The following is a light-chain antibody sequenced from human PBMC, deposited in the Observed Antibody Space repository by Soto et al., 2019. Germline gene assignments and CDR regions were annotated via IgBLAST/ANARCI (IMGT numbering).Light chain of an antibody. J-gene: IGKJ1*01. CDR3: QQYGTSPRT. Sequence: EIVMTQSPATLSVSPGEIATLSCSASQSFSSSYLAWYQQKPGQAPRLLIYETSSRATGIPDRFSGSGSQTDFTLTISRLEPEDFAVYYCQQYGTSPRTFGQGTKVDI. V-gene: IGKV3-20*01. CDR2: ETS. CDR1: QSFSSSY.